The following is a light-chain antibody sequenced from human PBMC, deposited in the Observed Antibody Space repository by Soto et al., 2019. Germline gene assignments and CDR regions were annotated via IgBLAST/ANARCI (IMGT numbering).Light chain of an antibody. CDR3: QQYNNWPSVT. Sequence: EIVLTQSPGTLSLSPGERATLSCRASQSVSSSYLAWYQQKPGQAPRLLIYGASSRATGIPDRFSGSGSGTDFTLTISSLQSEDFVVYYCQQYNNWPSVTFGQGTKVDIK. CDR2: GAS. CDR1: QSVSSSY. V-gene: IGKV3-20*01. J-gene: IGKJ1*01.